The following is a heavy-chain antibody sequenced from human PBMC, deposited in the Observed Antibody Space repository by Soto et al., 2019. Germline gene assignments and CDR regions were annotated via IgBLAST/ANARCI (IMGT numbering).Heavy chain of an antibody. D-gene: IGHD3-10*01. J-gene: IGHJ6*02. CDR1: GVTFSSYA. V-gene: IGHV1-69*13. CDR3: ARVRYGSGSHYGMDV. Sequence: GASVKVSCKASGVTFSSYAISWVRQAPGQGLEWMGGIIPIFGTANYAQKFQGRVTITADESTSTAYMELSSLRSEDTAVYYCARVRYGSGSHYGMDVWGQGTTVTVSS. CDR2: IIPIFGTA.